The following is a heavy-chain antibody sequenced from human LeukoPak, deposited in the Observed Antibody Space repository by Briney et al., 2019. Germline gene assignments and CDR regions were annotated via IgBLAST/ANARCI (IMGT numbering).Heavy chain of an antibody. V-gene: IGHV3-23*01. D-gene: IGHD3-10*01. CDR3: TRDRRYGGMDV. J-gene: IGHJ6*02. CDR1: GFTFSSYT. Sequence: GGSLRLSCAASGFTFSSYTMSWVRQAPGRGLEWVSAISGSGGSTYYADSVKGRFTMSRDNAKNMLCLQMNSLRAEDTAVYYCTRDRRYGGMDVWGQGTTVTVSS. CDR2: ISGSGGST.